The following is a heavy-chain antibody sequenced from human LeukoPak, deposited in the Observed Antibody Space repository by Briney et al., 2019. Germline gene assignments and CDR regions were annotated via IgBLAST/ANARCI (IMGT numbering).Heavy chain of an antibody. CDR2: IKQDGSEK. D-gene: IGHD2-15*01. J-gene: IGHJ4*02. V-gene: IGHV3-7*01. Sequence: GRSLRLSCAASGFTISSYWMNWVRQAPGKGLEWVANIKQDGSEKKYVDSVKGRFTISRDNAKNMLYLQMNSLRAEDTAVYYCARGGLFKYFFDYWGQGTPVTVSS. CDR1: GFTISSYW. CDR3: ARGGLFKYFFDY.